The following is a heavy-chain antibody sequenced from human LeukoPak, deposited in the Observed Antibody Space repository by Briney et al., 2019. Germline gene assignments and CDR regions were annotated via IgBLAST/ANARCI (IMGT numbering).Heavy chain of an antibody. CDR3: ARVGSGWTYYYYYYMDV. V-gene: IGHV1-8*01. CDR2: MNPNSGNT. J-gene: IGHJ6*03. CDR1: GYTFTSYD. Sequence: ASVKVSCKASGYTFTSYDINWVRQATGQGLEWMGWMNPNSGNTGYAQMFQGRVTMTRNTSISTAYMELSSLRSEDTAVYYCARVGSGWTYYYYYYMDVWGKGTTVTVSS. D-gene: IGHD6-19*01.